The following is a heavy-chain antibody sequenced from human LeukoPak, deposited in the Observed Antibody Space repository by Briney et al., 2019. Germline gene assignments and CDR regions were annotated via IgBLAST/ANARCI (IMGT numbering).Heavy chain of an antibody. CDR2: IKGGGGAT. J-gene: IGHJ4*02. CDR3: AKELYSGSYSDY. CDR1: GFTFNNFA. Sequence: GGSLRLSCAASGFTFNNFAMNWVRQAPGKGLEWLSFIKGGGGATFYADSVKGRFTISRDNSKNTLYLQMNSLRAEDTAVYYCAKELYSGSYSDYWGQGTLVTVSS. V-gene: IGHV3-23*01. D-gene: IGHD1-26*01.